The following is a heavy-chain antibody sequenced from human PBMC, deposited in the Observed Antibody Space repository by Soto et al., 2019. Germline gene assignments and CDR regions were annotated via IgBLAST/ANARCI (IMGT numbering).Heavy chain of an antibody. CDR3: ARGTYDSSGYYLNKLDY. V-gene: IGHV1-46*01. J-gene: IGHJ4*02. CDR1: GYTFTSYY. CDR2: INPSGGST. Sequence: ASVKVSCKASGYTFTSYYMHWVRQAPGQGLEWMGIINPSGGSTSYAQKFQGRVTMTRDTSTSTVYMELSSLRSEDTAVYYCARGTYDSSGYYLNKLDYWGQATMVTVSS. D-gene: IGHD3-22*01.